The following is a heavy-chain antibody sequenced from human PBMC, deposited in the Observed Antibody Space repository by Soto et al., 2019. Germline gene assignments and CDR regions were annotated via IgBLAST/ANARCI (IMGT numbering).Heavy chain of an antibody. CDR1: GFTVSSNY. Sequence: LRLSCAASGFTVSSNYMSWVRQAPGKGLEWVSVIYSGGSTYYADSVKGRFTISRDNSKNTLYLQMNSLRAEDTAVYYCARGGYSSSPTDYYYYGMDVWGQGTTVTVSS. J-gene: IGHJ6*02. CDR3: ARGGYSSSPTDYYYYGMDV. D-gene: IGHD6-13*01. CDR2: IYSGGST. V-gene: IGHV3-53*01.